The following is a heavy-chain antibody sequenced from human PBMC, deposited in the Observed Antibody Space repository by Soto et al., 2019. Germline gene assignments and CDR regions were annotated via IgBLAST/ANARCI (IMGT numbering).Heavy chain of an antibody. CDR1: GGSISSSSYY. V-gene: IGHV4-39*02. CDR3: ARDGVSSTEYTWNYGTYFDY. Sequence: SETLSLTCTVSGGSISSSSYYWGWIRQPPGKGLEWIGSIYYSGSTYYNPSLKSRVTISVDTSKNQFSLKLSSVTAADTAVYYCARDGVSSTEYTWNYGTYFDYWGQGALVTVS. D-gene: IGHD1-7*01. CDR2: IYYSGST. J-gene: IGHJ4*02.